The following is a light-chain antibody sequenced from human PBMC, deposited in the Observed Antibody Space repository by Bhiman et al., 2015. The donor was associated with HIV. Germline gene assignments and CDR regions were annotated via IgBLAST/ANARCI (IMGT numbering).Light chain of an antibody. CDR2: GNS. CDR1: SSNIGNNY. J-gene: IGLJ1*01. Sequence: QSVLTQPPSVSAAPGQKVTISCSGSSSNIGNNYVSWYQQLPGTAPKLLIHGNSNRPSGVPDRFSGSKSGTSASLAITGLQAEDEADYYCQSYDSSLSAGGVFGTGTKVTVL. V-gene: IGLV1-40*01. CDR3: QSYDSSLSAGGV.